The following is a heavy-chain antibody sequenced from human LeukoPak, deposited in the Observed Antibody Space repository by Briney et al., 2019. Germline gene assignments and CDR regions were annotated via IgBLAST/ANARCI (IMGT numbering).Heavy chain of an antibody. Sequence: PGGALTLSCAGSGFSFSNYFMTWLRQAPGPGLKWVALIRQDGSDKHYVDSVKGRFTISRDNTKNSMFLQMNSLRVDDTAVYYCGRGAALNWNPGGIDYWGQGTLVTVSS. CDR1: GFSFSNYF. V-gene: IGHV3-7*01. J-gene: IGHJ4*02. CDR3: GRGAALNWNPGGIDY. D-gene: IGHD1-1*01. CDR2: IRQDGSDK.